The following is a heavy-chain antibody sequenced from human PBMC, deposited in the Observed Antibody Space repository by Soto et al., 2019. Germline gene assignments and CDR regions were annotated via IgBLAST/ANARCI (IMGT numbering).Heavy chain of an antibody. CDR1: GYTFTSYA. V-gene: IGHV1-3*01. CDR2: INAGNGNT. CDR3: ARILGYCSGRICDS. J-gene: IGHJ4*02. Sequence: ASVKVSCKASGYTFTSYAMHWVRQAPGQRLEWMGWINAGNGNTKYSQKFQGRVTINRDTSASTAYMELSSLRSEDTAVYYCARILGYCSGRICDSWGQGTLLAVYS. D-gene: IGHD2-15*01.